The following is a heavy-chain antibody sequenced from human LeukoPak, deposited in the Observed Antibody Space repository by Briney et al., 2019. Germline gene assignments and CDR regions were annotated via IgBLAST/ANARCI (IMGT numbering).Heavy chain of an antibody. CDR1: GGTFSSYA. CDR2: IIPIFGTA. CDR3: ASGEQQLLSNMFDY. Sequence: SVKVSCKASGGTFSSYAISWVRQAPGQGLEWMGGIIPIFGTANYAQKFQGRVTITADESTSTAYMELSSLRSEDTAVYYCASGEQQLLSNMFDYWGQGTLVTVSS. J-gene: IGHJ4*02. D-gene: IGHD2-2*01. V-gene: IGHV1-69*01.